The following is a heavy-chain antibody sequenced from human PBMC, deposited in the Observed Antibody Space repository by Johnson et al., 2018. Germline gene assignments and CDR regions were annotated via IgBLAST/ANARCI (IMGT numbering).Heavy chain of an antibody. CDR3: ARRRSVSDYLYAFEI. J-gene: IGHJ3*02. CDR1: GYSFTYYW. Sequence: EVQLVESGAEVKKPGESLKISCKGSGYSFTYYWIGWVRQMPGKGLEWMGIIYPGDSDTRYSPSFQGQVTISADKSISTAYLQWSSLKASDTAIYYCARRRSVSDYLYAFEIWGQGTMVTVSS. D-gene: IGHD1-26*01. CDR2: IYPGDSDT. V-gene: IGHV5-51*01.